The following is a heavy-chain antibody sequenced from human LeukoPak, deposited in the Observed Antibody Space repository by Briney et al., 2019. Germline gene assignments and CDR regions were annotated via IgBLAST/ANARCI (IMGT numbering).Heavy chain of an antibody. J-gene: IGHJ4*02. Sequence: SETLSFTCTVSGGSINTPNYYWGWIRQPPGKGLEWIGYIYHSGSTNYNPSLKSRVTISVDTSQNQFYLKLSSVTAADTAVYYCARDGYSGSDALWGQGTLVTVSS. CDR1: GGSINTPNYY. CDR2: IYHSGST. CDR3: ARDGYSGSDAL. D-gene: IGHD5-12*01. V-gene: IGHV4-61*01.